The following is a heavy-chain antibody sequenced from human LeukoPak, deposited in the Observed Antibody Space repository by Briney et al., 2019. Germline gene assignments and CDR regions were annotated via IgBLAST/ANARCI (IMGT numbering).Heavy chain of an antibody. CDR1: GGSISSYY. CDR3: ARDPYYYDSSGYQNAFDI. CDR2: IYYSGST. V-gene: IGHV4-59*01. Sequence: SETLSLICSVSGGSISSYYWSWIRQPPGKGLEWIGYIYYSGSTNYNPSLKSRVTISVDTSKNQFSLKLSSVTAADTAVYYCARDPYYYDSSGYQNAFDIWGQGTMVTASS. D-gene: IGHD3-22*01. J-gene: IGHJ3*02.